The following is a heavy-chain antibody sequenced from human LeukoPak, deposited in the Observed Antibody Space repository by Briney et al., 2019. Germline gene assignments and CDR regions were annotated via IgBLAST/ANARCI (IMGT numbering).Heavy chain of an antibody. CDR1: GFNFSSYD. CDR3: GSSALTGVAFDI. CDR2: ISRSGSTI. Sequence: GGSLRLSCAASGFNFSSYDMNWVRQAPGKGLEWLSYISRSGSTIYYAGSVKGRFTISRDNAKNSLFLQMNSLRAEDTAVYYCGSSALTGVAFDIWGQGTMVTVSS. V-gene: IGHV3-48*03. J-gene: IGHJ3*02.